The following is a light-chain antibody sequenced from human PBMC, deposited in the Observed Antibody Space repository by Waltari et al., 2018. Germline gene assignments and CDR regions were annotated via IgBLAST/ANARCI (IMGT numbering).Light chain of an antibody. CDR2: AAS. J-gene: IGKJ1*01. CDR3: QHYLRLPVT. V-gene: IGKV3-20*01. CDR1: QSISRT. Sequence: EIVLTQSPGTLSLSPGDRATLSCSANQSISRTLVWYQKKPGQTPRLLIYAASTRAAGIPDRFSGSGSGTDFSLTISRLEPEDFAVYYCQHYLRLPVTFGQGTKVEIK.